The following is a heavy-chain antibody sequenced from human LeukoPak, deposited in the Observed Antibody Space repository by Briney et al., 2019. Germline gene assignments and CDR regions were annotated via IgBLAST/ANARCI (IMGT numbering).Heavy chain of an antibody. Sequence: SETLSLTRTVSGGSISSYYWSWIRQPAGKGLELIGRIYTNGTTNYNPSLKSRVTISVDTSKNQFSLKLSSVTAADTAVYYCAREGIIDAFDIWGQGTVVTVSS. J-gene: IGHJ3*02. CDR2: IYTNGTT. CDR1: GGSISSYY. V-gene: IGHV4-4*07. CDR3: AREGIIDAFDI.